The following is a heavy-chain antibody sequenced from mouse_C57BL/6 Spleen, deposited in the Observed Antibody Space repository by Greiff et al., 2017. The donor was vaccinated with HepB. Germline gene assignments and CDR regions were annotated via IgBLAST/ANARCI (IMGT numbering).Heavy chain of an antibody. CDR1: GFTFSSYA. V-gene: IGHV5-4*03. Sequence: EVMLVESGGGLVKPGGSLKLSCAASGFTFSSYAMSWVRQTPEKRLEWVATISDGGSYTYYPDNVKGRFTISRDNAKNNLYLQMSHLKSEDTAMYYCVTGTWYFDVWGTGTTVTVSS. D-gene: IGHD4-1*01. J-gene: IGHJ1*03. CDR3: VTGTWYFDV. CDR2: ISDGGSYT.